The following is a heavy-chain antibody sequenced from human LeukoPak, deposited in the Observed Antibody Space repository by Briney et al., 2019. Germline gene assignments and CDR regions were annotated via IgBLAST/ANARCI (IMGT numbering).Heavy chain of an antibody. V-gene: IGHV1-69*13. J-gene: IGHJ5*02. CDR1: GGTFSSYA. D-gene: IGHD2-21*02. CDR2: IIPIFGTA. CDR3: AREMVTAIRSWFDP. Sequence: ASVKVSCTASGGTFSSYAISWVRQAPGQGLEWMGGIIPIFGTANYAQKFQGRVTITADESTSTAYMELSSLRSEDTAVYYCAREMVTAIRSWFDPWGQGTLVTVSS.